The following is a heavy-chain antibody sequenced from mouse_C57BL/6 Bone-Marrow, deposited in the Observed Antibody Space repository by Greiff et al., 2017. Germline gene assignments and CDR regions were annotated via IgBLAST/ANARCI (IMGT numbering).Heavy chain of an antibody. D-gene: IGHD2-4*01. CDR2: IWRGGST. J-gene: IGHJ2*01. CDR3: AKKSDYGEGFGY. CDR1: GFSFTSYG. Sequence: VQGVESGPGLVQPSQSLSITCTVSGFSFTSYGVHWVRQSPGKGLEWLGVIWRGGSTDYNAAFMSRLSITKDNSKSQVFFKMNSLQADDTAIYYCAKKSDYGEGFGYWGQGTTLTVSS. V-gene: IGHV2-5*01.